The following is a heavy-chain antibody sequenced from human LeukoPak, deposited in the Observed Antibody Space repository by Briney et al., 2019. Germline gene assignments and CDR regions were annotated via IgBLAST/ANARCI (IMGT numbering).Heavy chain of an antibody. D-gene: IGHD3-22*01. Sequence: GASVKVSCKASGYTFTGYYMHWVRQAPGQGLEWMGWINPNSGGTNYAQKFQGRVTMTRDTSISTAYMELSRLRSDDTAVYYCARGPRITMIVVVIPQLGFDPWGRGTLVTVSS. CDR2: INPNSGGT. CDR3: ARGPRITMIVVVIPQLGFDP. V-gene: IGHV1-2*02. CDR1: GYTFTGYY. J-gene: IGHJ5*02.